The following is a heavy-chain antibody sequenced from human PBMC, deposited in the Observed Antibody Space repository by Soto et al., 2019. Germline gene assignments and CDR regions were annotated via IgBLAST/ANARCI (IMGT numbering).Heavy chain of an antibody. CDR3: ARGGGSSSWYDPLSDY. D-gene: IGHD6-13*01. J-gene: IGHJ4*02. Sequence: EVQLVESGGGLVQPGGSLRLSCAASGFTFSSYSMNWVRQAPGKGLEWVSYISSSSSTIYYADSVKGRFTISRDNAKNSLYLQMNSVRAEDTAVYYCARGGGSSSWYDPLSDYWGQGTLVTVSS. CDR2: ISSSSSTI. V-gene: IGHV3-48*01. CDR1: GFTFSSYS.